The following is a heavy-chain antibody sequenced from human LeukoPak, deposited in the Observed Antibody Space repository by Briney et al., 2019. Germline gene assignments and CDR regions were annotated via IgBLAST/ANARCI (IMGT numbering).Heavy chain of an antibody. CDR3: AGSGYNILTGYCAY. CDR1: GFTFSSYW. D-gene: IGHD3-9*01. V-gene: IGHV3-74*01. CDR2: INSDGSST. Sequence: PGGSLRLSCAASGFTFSSYWMHWVRQAPGKGLVWVSRINSDGSSTSYADSVKGRFTISRDNAKNTLYLQMNSLRAEDTAVYYCAGSGYNILTGYCAYWGQGTLVTVSS. J-gene: IGHJ4*02.